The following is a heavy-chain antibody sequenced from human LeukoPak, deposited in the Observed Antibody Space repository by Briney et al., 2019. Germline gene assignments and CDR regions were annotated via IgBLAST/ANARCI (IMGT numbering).Heavy chain of an antibody. Sequence: GGSLRLSCAASGFTFSGYWIHWVRQVPGKGLVWVSRINSDGSSTSYADSVKGRFTISRDNAKNTLYLQMNSLRAEDTAVYYCAKVYPYCFSTSCPYYFDFWGQGTLVTVSS. CDR2: INSDGSST. J-gene: IGHJ4*02. CDR3: AKVYPYCFSTSCPYYFDF. D-gene: IGHD2-2*01. V-gene: IGHV3-74*01. CDR1: GFTFSGYW.